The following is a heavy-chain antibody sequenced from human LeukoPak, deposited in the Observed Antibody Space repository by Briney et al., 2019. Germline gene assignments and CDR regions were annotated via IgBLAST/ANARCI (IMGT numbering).Heavy chain of an antibody. J-gene: IGHJ4*02. Sequence: SETLSLTCAVYGGSFSDYYWSWIRQPPGKGLEWIGEINHSGSTNYNPSLKSRVTISVDTSKNQFSLKLSSVTAADTAVYYCASFPGDFDYWGQGTLVTVSS. V-gene: IGHV4-34*01. CDR1: GGSFSDYY. CDR3: ASFPGDFDY. D-gene: IGHD1-1*01. CDR2: INHSGST.